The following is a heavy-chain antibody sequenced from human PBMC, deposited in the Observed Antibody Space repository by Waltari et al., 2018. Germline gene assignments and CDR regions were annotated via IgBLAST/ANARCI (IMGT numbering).Heavy chain of an antibody. CDR1: GGTFSTYA. Sequence: QVQLVQSGAEVKKPGSSVKVSSKASGGTFSTYALSWVRQAPGQGLEWMGGIIPIFGTANYAQKFQGRVTITADKSTSTAYMELSSLRSEDTAVYYCARDQAATEINWFDPWGQGTLVTVSS. V-gene: IGHV1-69*06. CDR3: ARDQAATEINWFDP. D-gene: IGHD2-15*01. J-gene: IGHJ5*02. CDR2: IIPIFGTA.